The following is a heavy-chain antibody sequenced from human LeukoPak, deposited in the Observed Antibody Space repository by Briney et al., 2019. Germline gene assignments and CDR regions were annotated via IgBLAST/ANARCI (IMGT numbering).Heavy chain of an antibody. CDR3: ARDLKWEPRANAFDI. J-gene: IGHJ3*02. Sequence: ASVKISCKASGYTFTGYYMHWVRQAPGQGLEWMGWINPNSGGTNYAQKFQGRVTMTRDTSISTAYMELSRLRSDDTAVYYCARDLKWEPRANAFDIWGQGTMVTVSS. CDR2: INPNSGGT. CDR1: GYTFTGYY. V-gene: IGHV1-2*02. D-gene: IGHD1-26*01.